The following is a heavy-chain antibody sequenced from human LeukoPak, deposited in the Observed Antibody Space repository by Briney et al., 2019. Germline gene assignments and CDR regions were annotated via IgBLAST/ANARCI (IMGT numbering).Heavy chain of an antibody. V-gene: IGHV3-30*02. CDR1: GFTFSSYG. J-gene: IGHJ4*02. Sequence: GGSLRLSCAASGFTFSSYGMHWVRQAPGKGLEWVAFIRYDGSNKYYADSVKGRITVSRDNSKNTLYLQMNSLRVDDTAVYYCARDQFRDYFRGADYWGQGTLVTVSS. D-gene: IGHD3-16*01. CDR2: IRYDGSNK. CDR3: ARDQFRDYFRGADY.